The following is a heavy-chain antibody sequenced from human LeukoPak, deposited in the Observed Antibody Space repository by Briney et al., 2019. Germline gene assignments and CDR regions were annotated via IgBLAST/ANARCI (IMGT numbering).Heavy chain of an antibody. Sequence: ASVKVSCKASGYIFTSYGISWARQAPGQGLEWMGWISGHNGNTNYAQKLQGRVTMTTDTSTSTAYMELSSLRSEDTAVYYCARGWLAETTVVTPYNYWGQGTLVTVSS. V-gene: IGHV1-18*01. J-gene: IGHJ4*02. CDR3: ARGWLAETTVVTPYNY. D-gene: IGHD2-21*02. CDR1: GYIFTSYG. CDR2: ISGHNGNT.